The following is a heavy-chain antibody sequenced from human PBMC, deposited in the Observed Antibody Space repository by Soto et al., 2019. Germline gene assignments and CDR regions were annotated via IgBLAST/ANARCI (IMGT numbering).Heavy chain of an antibody. J-gene: IGHJ6*02. CDR1: GGTFSSYA. CDR2: IIPIFGTA. D-gene: IGHD6-6*01. Sequence: QVQLVQSGAEVKKPGSSVKVSCKASGGTFSSYAISWVRQAPGQGLEWMGGIIPIFGTANYAQKFQGRVTITADRSTSTAYMELSSLISEDTAVYYCALYGHIAARPRYYDYYGMDVWGQGTTVTVSS. V-gene: IGHV1-69*06. CDR3: ALYGHIAARPRYYDYYGMDV.